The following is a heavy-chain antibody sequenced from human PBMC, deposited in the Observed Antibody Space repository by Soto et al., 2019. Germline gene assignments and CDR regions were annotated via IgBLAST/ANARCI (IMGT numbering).Heavy chain of an antibody. CDR1: GGSISSSSYY. Sequence: QLQLQESGPGLVKPSETLSLTCTVSGGSISSSSYYWGWIRQPPGKGLEWIGTIYYSGSTYYDPSLKSRVTISVDTSKNQFSLKLSSVTAADTAVYYCARPPLGGAWGQGTLVTVSS. D-gene: IGHD3-16*01. CDR3: ARPPLGGA. J-gene: IGHJ5*02. CDR2: IYYSGST. V-gene: IGHV4-39*01.